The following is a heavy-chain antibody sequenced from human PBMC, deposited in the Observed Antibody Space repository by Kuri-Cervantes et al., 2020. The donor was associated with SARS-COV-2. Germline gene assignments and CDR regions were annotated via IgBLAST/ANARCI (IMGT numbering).Heavy chain of an antibody. CDR3: ARGLGYYYGSGSYYNGDYYYYMDV. V-gene: IGHV1-3*02. J-gene: IGHJ6*03. D-gene: IGHD3-10*01. CDR2: SNAGNGNT. CDR1: GYTFTSYA. Sequence: ASVKVSCKASGYTFTSYAMHWVRQAPGQRLEWMGWSNAGNGNTKYSQEFQGRVTITRDTSASTAYMELSSLRSEDTAVYYCARGLGYYYGSGSYYNGDYYYYMDVWGKGTTVTVSS.